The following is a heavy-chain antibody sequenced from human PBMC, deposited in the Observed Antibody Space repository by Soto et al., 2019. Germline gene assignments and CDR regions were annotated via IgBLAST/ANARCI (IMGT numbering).Heavy chain of an antibody. Sequence: AQNRYLTCTVSGGSISSSSYYWGWIRQPPGKGLEWIGSIYYSGSTYYNPSLKSRVTISVDTSKNQFSLKLSSVTAADTAVYYCARHGYLYYYYGMDVWGQGTTVTVSS. D-gene: IGHD5-18*01. J-gene: IGHJ6*02. V-gene: IGHV4-39*01. CDR1: GGSISSSSYY. CDR2: IYYSGST. CDR3: ARHGYLYYYYGMDV.